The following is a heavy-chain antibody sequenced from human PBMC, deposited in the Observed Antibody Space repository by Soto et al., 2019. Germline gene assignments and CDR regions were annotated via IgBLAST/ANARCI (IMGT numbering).Heavy chain of an antibody. V-gene: IGHV3-30*18. CDR3: AKYAGYYYGMDV. J-gene: IGHJ6*02. CDR2: ISYDGSNK. D-gene: IGHD6-13*01. CDR1: GFTFSSYG. Sequence: QVQLVESGGGVVQPGRSLRLSCAASGFTFSSYGMHWVRQAPGKGLEWGAVISYDGSNKYDADSVKGRFTLSRDNSKNTLYLQMNSLRAEDTAVYYCAKYAGYYYGMDVWGQGTTVTVSS.